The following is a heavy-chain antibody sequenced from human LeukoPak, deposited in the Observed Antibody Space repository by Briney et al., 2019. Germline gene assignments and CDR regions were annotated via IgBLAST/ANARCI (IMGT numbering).Heavy chain of an antibody. J-gene: IGHJ4*02. CDR1: GGSISSYY. V-gene: IGHV4-59*01. D-gene: IGHD4-23*01. CDR3: ARIEDYGGNSVNY. Sequence: TPSETLSLTCTVSGGSISSYYWSWIRQPPGKGLEWIGYIYYSGSTNYNPPLKSRVTISVDTSKNQFSLKLSSVTAADTAVYYCARIEDYGGNSVNYWGQGTLVTVSS. CDR2: IYYSGST.